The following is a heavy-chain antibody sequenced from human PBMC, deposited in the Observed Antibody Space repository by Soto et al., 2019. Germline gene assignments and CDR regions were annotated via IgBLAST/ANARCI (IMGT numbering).Heavy chain of an antibody. Sequence: ASVKVSCKASGYTFTGYYMHWVRQAPGQGLEWMGWINPNSGGTNDAQKFQGWVTMTRDTSISTAYMELSRLRSDDTAVYYCARRLAAAGNSYYGMDVWGQGTTVTVSS. J-gene: IGHJ6*02. D-gene: IGHD6-13*01. V-gene: IGHV1-2*04. CDR1: GYTFTGYY. CDR3: ARRLAAAGNSYYGMDV. CDR2: INPNSGGT.